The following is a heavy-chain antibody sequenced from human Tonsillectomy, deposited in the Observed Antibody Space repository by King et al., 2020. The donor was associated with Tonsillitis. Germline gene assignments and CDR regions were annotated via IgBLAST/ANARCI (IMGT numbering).Heavy chain of an antibody. CDR1: GGSISSYY. D-gene: IGHD1-26*01. Sequence: QLQESGPGLVEPSETLSLTCTVSGGSISSYYWSWIRQPAGKGLEWIGRIYTSGSTNYNPSLKSRVTMSVDTSKNQFSLKLSSVTAADTAVYYCARDRIVGSTGGVGMDVWGQGTTVTVSS. CDR3: ARDRIVGSTGGVGMDV. CDR2: IYTSGST. V-gene: IGHV4-4*07. J-gene: IGHJ6*02.